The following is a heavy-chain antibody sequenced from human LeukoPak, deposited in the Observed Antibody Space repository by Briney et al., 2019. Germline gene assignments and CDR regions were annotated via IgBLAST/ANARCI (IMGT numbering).Heavy chain of an antibody. CDR1: GYTFTDYY. J-gene: IGHJ4*02. V-gene: IGHV1-69-2*01. CDR3: ATDRPLSSSWSEPFDY. CDR2: VDPEDGET. Sequence: ASVKVSCKVSGYTFTDYYMHWVQQAPGKGLEWMGLVDPEDGETIYAEKFQGRVTITADTSTDTAYMELSSLRSEDTAVYYCATDRPLSSSWSEPFDYWGQGTLVTVSS. D-gene: IGHD6-13*01.